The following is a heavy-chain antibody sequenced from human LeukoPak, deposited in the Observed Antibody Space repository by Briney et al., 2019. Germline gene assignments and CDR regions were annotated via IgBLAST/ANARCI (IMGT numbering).Heavy chain of an antibody. CDR2: INPNSGYT. D-gene: IGHD6-19*01. V-gene: IGHV1-2*02. CDR3: ARVLFYSSGNKSNRVDY. Sequence: ASVKVSCKASGYTFTGYYMHWVRQAPGQGLEWMGWINPNSGYTNYAQKFQGRVTMTRDTSISTAYMELSRLRSDDTAVYYCARVLFYSSGNKSNRVDYWGQGTLVTVSS. J-gene: IGHJ4*02. CDR1: GYTFTGYY.